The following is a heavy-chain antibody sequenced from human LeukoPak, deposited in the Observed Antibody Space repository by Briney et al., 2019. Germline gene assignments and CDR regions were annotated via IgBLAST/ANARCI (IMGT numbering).Heavy chain of an antibody. J-gene: IGHJ5*02. Sequence: ASVNVSCKASGYIFTNHAITWVRQAPGQGLEWMGWISGHTGNTIYAQKVRGRLTMTTDTSTSTAYMELRSLTSDDTAVYYCARAEGDYDPLNWIDPWGQGTRVTVSS. V-gene: IGHV1-18*01. CDR3: ARAEGDYDPLNWIDP. D-gene: IGHD3-16*01. CDR2: ISGHTGNT. CDR1: GYIFTNHA.